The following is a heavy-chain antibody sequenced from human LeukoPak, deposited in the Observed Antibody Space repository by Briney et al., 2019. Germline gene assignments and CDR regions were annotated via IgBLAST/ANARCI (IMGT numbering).Heavy chain of an antibody. J-gene: IGHJ4*02. CDR3: ARVFRIAARLDY. D-gene: IGHD6-6*01. V-gene: IGHV4-39*07. CDR1: GGSISSSSYY. CDR2: IYYSGST. Sequence: ETLSLTCTVSGGSISSSSYYWGWIRQPPGKGLEWIGSIYYSGSTYYNPSLRSRVTISVDTSKNQFSLKLSSVTAADTAVYYCARVFRIAARLDYWGQGTLVTVSS.